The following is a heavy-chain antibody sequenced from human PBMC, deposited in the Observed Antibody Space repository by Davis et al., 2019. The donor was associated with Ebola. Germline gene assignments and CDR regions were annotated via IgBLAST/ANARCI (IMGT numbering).Heavy chain of an antibody. J-gene: IGHJ4*02. V-gene: IGHV3-23*01. D-gene: IGHD4-17*01. Sequence: PGGSLRLSCAASGFTLSSYAMSWVRQAPGKGLEWVSIISGNGASTYYADSVKGRFTISRDDSKSTLHLQMNSLRAEDTALYYCAKGVLTGTLTQFDHWGLGTLVTVSS. CDR3: AKGVLTGTLTQFDH. CDR2: ISGNGAST. CDR1: GFTLSSYA.